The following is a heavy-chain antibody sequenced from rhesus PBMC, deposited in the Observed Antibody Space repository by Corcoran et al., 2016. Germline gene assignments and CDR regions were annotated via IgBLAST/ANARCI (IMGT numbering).Heavy chain of an antibody. J-gene: IGHJ4*01. D-gene: IGHD3-16*01. V-gene: IGHV4-99*01. CDR1: GYSISSGYN. CDR2: ISGSSGST. Sequence: QVQLQESGPGLVKPSETLSLTCAVSGYSISSGYNWGWIRQPPGKGLEYIGYISGSSGSTYYNPSLQSRVTISTDTSKNQFSLKLSSVTAADTAVYYCARRGSYSGIDDWGQGVLVTVSS. CDR3: ARRGSYSGIDD.